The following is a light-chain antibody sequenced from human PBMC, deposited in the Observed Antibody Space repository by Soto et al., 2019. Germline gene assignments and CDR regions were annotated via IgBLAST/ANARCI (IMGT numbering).Light chain of an antibody. Sequence: DVHWYQQLPGTAPKLLIYGNGNRPSGVPDRFSGSKSGTSASLAITGLQAEDEADYYCQSYDSSLSGWVFGGGTQLTVL. CDR1: D. V-gene: IGLV1-40*01. CDR2: GNG. CDR3: QSYDSSLSGWV. J-gene: IGLJ3*02.